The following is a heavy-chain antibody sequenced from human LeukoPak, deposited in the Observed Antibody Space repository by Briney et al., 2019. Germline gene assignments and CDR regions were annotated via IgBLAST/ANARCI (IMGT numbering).Heavy chain of an antibody. V-gene: IGHV3-72*01. D-gene: IGHD2-21*01. CDR2: TRNKANSYTT. CDR3: VRVVHITANYPFDY. Sequence: GGSLRLSCAASGFTFSDHYMDWVRLAPGKGLEGVGRTRNKANSYTTEYAASVKGRFTISRDDSRNSLYLQMNSLKSEDTAVYYCVRVVHITANYPFDYWGQGTLVTVSS. J-gene: IGHJ4*02. CDR1: GFTFSDHY.